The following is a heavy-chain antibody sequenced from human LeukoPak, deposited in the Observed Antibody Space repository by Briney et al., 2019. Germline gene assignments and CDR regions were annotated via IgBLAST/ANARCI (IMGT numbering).Heavy chain of an antibody. Sequence: GGSLRLSCAASGFTFSSYAMHWVRQAPGKGLEWVAVISYDGSNKYYADSVKGRFTISRDNSKNTLYLQMNSLRAEDTAVYYCARDNVPTVTTGGYFDHWGQGTLVTVSS. CDR1: GFTFSSYA. CDR2: ISYDGSNK. V-gene: IGHV3-30-3*01. J-gene: IGHJ4*02. D-gene: IGHD4-17*01. CDR3: ARDNVPTVTTGGYFDH.